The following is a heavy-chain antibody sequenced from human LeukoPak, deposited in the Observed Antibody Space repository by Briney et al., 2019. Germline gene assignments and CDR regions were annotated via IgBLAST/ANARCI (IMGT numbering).Heavy chain of an antibody. D-gene: IGHD3-16*01. J-gene: IGHJ4*02. CDR2: ISASGGNT. CDR3: ARGGDYGVKIDY. Sequence: GGTLRLSCAAPGITFTRYAMSWVRQSPGKGLEWVSGISASGGNTYYADSVKGRFTISRDNSKNTLYLQLNTLRADDTAVYYCARGGDYGVKIDYWGQGTLVIVSS. CDR1: GITFTRYA. V-gene: IGHV3-23*01.